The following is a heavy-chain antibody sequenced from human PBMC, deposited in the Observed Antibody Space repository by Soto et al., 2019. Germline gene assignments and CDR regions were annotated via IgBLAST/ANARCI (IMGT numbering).Heavy chain of an antibody. Sequence: EVQLVESGGGLVQPGGSLRLSCAASGFTFSSYWMHWVRQPPGKGLVWVSRIKNDGSYTTYADSVKGRFTISRDNAKNTLYLQMNGLSVDDPAVHYCARGRSGYGIYWGQGTLATVSS. J-gene: IGHJ4*02. D-gene: IGHD5-12*01. V-gene: IGHV3-74*01. CDR2: IKNDGSYT. CDR1: GFTFSSYW. CDR3: ARGRSGYGIY.